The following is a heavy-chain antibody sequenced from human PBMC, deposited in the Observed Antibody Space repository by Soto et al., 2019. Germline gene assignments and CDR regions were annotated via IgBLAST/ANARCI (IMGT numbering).Heavy chain of an antibody. CDR2: ISSSSSTI. CDR3: VRGASLKFDY. D-gene: IGHD1-26*01. CDR1: GCPFSSYS. J-gene: IGHJ4*02. V-gene: IGHV3-48*04. Sequence: GGSLRISCAACGCPFSSYSMNWVRQAPGKGLEWVSYISSSSSTIYYADSVKGRFTISRDNAKNSLYLQMNSLRAEDTAFYYCVRGASLKFDYWGQGTLVPVSS.